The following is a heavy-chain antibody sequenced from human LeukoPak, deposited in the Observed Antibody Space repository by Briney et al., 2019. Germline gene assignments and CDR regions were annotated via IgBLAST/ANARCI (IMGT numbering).Heavy chain of an antibody. D-gene: IGHD4-17*01. J-gene: IGHJ4*02. CDR2: IYYSGST. CDR1: GGTISSGGYN. V-gene: IGHV4-31*03. Sequence: SETLSLTCTVSGGTISSGGYNWSWIRQPPGKGLEWSGYIYYSGSTCYNPSLKSRVTISVDTSKTQFSLKLSSVTAADTAVYYCAARSDYGFFYDYWGQGTLVTVSS. CDR3: AARSDYGFFYDY.